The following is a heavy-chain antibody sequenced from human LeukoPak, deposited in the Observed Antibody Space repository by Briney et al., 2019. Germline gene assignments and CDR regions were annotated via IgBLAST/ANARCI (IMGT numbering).Heavy chain of an antibody. V-gene: IGHV3-74*01. Sequence: PGGSLRLSCAASGFTFSSYWMHWVRQAPGKGLVWVSRINSDGSSTSYADSVKGRFTISRDNAKNSLYLQMNSLRAEDTAVYYCARDSADSSGYFLTLFDYWGQGTLVTVSS. D-gene: IGHD3-22*01. CDR3: ARDSADSSGYFLTLFDY. CDR2: INSDGSST. J-gene: IGHJ4*02. CDR1: GFTFSSYW.